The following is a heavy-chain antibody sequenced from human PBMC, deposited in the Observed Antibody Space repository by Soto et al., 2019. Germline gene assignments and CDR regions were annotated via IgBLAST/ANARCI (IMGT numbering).Heavy chain of an antibody. CDR3: ASKAVGATEPEDY. CDR2: IIPIFGTA. D-gene: IGHD1-26*01. V-gene: IGHV1-69*12. Sequence: QVQLVQSGAEVKKPGSSVKVSCKASGGTFSSYAISWVRQAPGQGLEWMGGIIPIFGTANYAQKFRGRVTITADESTSTAYMELSSLRTEDTAVYYGASKAVGATEPEDYWGQGSLVTVSS. CDR1: GGTFSSYA. J-gene: IGHJ4*02.